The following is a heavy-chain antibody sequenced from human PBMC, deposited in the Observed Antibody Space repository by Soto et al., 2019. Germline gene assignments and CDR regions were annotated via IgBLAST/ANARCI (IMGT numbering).Heavy chain of an antibody. CDR3: AKDLYGSGNYRFVY. D-gene: IGHD3-10*01. J-gene: IGHJ4*02. CDR1: GFTFSTYA. CDR2: ISGSGAST. V-gene: IGHV3-23*01. Sequence: PGGSLRLSCAASGFTFSTYAMSWVRQAPGKGLEWVSGISGSGASTKYADSVQGRFTISRDNSKNTLYLQMNSLRAEDTAVYYCAKDLYGSGNYRFVYWGQGTLVTVSS.